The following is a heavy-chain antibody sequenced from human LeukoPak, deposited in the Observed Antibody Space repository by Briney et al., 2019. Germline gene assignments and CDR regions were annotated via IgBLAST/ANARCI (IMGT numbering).Heavy chain of an antibody. CDR2: ISWNSGSI. J-gene: IGHJ5*02. D-gene: IGHD3-10*01. CDR3: AKGAAYGSGRNLLNWFDP. V-gene: IGHV3-9*01. CDR1: GFTFDDYA. Sequence: GGSLRLSCAASGFTFDDYAIHWVRQAPGKGLEWVSGISWNSGSIGYADSVKGRFTISRDNAKNSLYLQMNSLRAEDTALYYCAKGAAYGSGRNLLNWFDPWGQGTLVTVSS.